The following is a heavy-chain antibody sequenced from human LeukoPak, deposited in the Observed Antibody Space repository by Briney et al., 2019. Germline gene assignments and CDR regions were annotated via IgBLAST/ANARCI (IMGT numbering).Heavy chain of an antibody. J-gene: IGHJ5*02. CDR2: ISYDGSNK. V-gene: IGHV3-30-3*01. CDR3: ARGGFCSSTSCPYWFDP. Sequence: PGRSLRLSCAASGFTFSSYAMHWVRQAPGKGLEWVAVISYDGSNKYYADSVKGRSTISRDNSKNTLYLQMNSLRAEDTAVYYCARGGFCSSTSCPYWFDPWGQGTLVTVSS. CDR1: GFTFSSYA. D-gene: IGHD2-2*01.